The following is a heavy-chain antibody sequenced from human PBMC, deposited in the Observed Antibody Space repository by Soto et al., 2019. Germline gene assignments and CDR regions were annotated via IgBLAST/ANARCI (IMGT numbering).Heavy chain of an antibody. V-gene: IGHV1-18*01. CDR2: ISAYNGNT. D-gene: IGHD6-13*01. J-gene: IGHJ5*02. CDR3: ARASSSWSGSGRNWFDP. Sequence: QVQLVQSGAEVKKPGASVKVSCKASGYTFTSYGISWVRQAPGQGLEWMGWISAYNGNTNYAQKLQGRVTMTTDTPTSTAYMELRSLRSDDTAVYYCARASSSWSGSGRNWFDPWGQGTLVTVSS. CDR1: GYTFTSYG.